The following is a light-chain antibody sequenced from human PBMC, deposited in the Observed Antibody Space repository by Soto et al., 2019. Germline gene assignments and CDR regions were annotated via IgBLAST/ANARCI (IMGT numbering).Light chain of an antibody. CDR2: KAS. Sequence: DNQMTQSPSTLSGSVGDRVTITCRASQTISSWLAWYQQKPGKAPKLLIYKASTLKSGVPSRFSGSGSRTEFTLNISSLQPDDFATYYCQHCNSDSEAFGQGTKV. V-gene: IGKV1-5*03. CDR1: QTISSW. CDR3: QHCNSDSEA. J-gene: IGKJ1*01.